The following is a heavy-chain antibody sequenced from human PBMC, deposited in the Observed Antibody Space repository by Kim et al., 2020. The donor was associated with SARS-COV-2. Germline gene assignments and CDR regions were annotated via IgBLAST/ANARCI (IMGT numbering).Heavy chain of an antibody. J-gene: IGHJ4*02. D-gene: IGHD2-2*01. Sequence: YSAHSVKGRFTTSRDTSRSTLYLQMNSLRADDTAVYYCATDHCATTSCLGDWGQGTLVTVSS. V-gene: IGHV3-30*07. CDR3: ATDHCATTSCLGD.